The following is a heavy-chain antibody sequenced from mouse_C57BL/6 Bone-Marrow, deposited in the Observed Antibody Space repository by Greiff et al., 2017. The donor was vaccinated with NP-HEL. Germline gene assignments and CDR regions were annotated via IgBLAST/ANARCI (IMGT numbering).Heavy chain of an antibody. CDR2: IYPRSGNT. CDR3: ARSGYYGRGYAMDY. D-gene: IGHD1-1*01. V-gene: IGHV1-81*01. Sequence: QVQLQQSGAELARPGASVKLSCKASGYTFTSYGISWVKQRTGQGLEWIGEIYPRSGNTYYNEKFKGKATLTADKSSSTAYMELRSLTSEDSEVYFCARSGYYGRGYAMDYWGQGTSVTVSS. CDR1: GYTFTSYG. J-gene: IGHJ4*01.